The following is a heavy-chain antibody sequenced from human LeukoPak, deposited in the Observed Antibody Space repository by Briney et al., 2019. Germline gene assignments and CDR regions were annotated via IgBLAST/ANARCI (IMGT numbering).Heavy chain of an antibody. V-gene: IGHV4-59*08. J-gene: IGHJ3*02. CDR2: IYYTGST. D-gene: IGHD4-17*01. CDR3: ARGTVTTSIKSFDI. CDR1: GGSISSYY. Sequence: SETLSLTCTVSGGSISSYYWSWIRQPPGKGLEWIGYIYYTGSTSYNPSLKSRVTISVDTSKNQCSLKLSSVTAADTAVYCCARGTVTTSIKSFDIWGQGTMVTVSS.